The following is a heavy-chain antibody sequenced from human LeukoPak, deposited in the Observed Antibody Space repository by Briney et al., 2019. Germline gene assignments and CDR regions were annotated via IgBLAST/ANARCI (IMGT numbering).Heavy chain of an antibody. CDR3: ARDATLLWFGETLGGNFDY. Sequence: SGGSLRLSCAASGFTFSDYYMSWIRQAPGKGLEWVSYISSSGSTIYYADSVKGRFTISRDNAKNSLYLQMNSLRAEDTAVYYCARDATLLWFGETLGGNFDYWGQGTLVTVSS. CDR2: ISSSGSTI. CDR1: GFTFSDYY. J-gene: IGHJ4*02. D-gene: IGHD3-10*01. V-gene: IGHV3-11*01.